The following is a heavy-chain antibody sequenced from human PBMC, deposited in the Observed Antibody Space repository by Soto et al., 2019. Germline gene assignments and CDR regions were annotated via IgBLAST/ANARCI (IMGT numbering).Heavy chain of an antibody. V-gene: IGHV1-18*01. CDR1: GYSFRNFG. Sequence: QVHLVQSGGEVKKPGASLKVSCKASGYSFRNFGITWVRQAPGQGPQWIGWISTYRGNTVYAQNLQDRVTLTSDTTTTTAYMKLTSLGSDATAVYYCARGLGLWFGDARDDLPAMDIWGQGSTFTVSS. CDR2: ISTYRGNT. D-gene: IGHD3-10*01. CDR3: ARGLGLWFGDARDDLPAMDI. J-gene: IGHJ6*02.